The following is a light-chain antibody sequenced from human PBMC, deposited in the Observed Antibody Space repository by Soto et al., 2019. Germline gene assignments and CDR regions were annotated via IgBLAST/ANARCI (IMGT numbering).Light chain of an antibody. J-gene: IGKJ1*01. CDR2: KAS. V-gene: IGKV1-5*03. CDR1: QTISSW. Sequence: DIQMTQSPSTLSGSVGDRVTITCRASQTISSWLAWYQQKPGKAPKLLIYKASTLKSGVPSRFSGSGSGTDFTLTISSLQAEDAAVYYCQQYYSTPQTFGQGTKVDIK. CDR3: QQYYSTPQT.